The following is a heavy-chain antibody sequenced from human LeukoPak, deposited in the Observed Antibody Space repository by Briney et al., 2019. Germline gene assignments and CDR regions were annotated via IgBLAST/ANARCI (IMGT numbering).Heavy chain of an antibody. CDR1: GYSFTSYW. CDR2: MSPGDSDT. J-gene: IGHJ5*02. Sequence: TGESLKISCKGSGYSFTSYWIGWVRQMPGKGLGFMGIMSPGDSDTKYSPSFQGQVTISAKKSISTTYLQWNSLKASDTAMYYCAAGGPFVPWGQGTLVTVSS. V-gene: IGHV5-51*01. CDR3: AAGGPFVP. D-gene: IGHD3-10*01.